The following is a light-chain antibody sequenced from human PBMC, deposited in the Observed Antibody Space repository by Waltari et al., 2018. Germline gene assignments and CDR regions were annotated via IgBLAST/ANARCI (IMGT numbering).Light chain of an antibody. CDR1: RSNLGAGYD. CDR2: GNS. CDR3: QSYDSSRYV. Sequence: QSVLTQPPSVSGAPGQRATISCAGSRSNLGAGYDVPGYQQLPGPAPKLLIYGNSNRPSGVPDRFSGSKSGTSASLAITGLQAEDEADYYCQSYDSSRYVFGTGTKVTVL. V-gene: IGLV1-40*01. J-gene: IGLJ1*01.